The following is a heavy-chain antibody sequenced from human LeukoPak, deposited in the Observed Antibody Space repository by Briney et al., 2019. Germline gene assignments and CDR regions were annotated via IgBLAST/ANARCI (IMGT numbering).Heavy chain of an antibody. D-gene: IGHD2-21*01. CDR3: ARDDCGDTCYPGGY. Sequence: ASVKVSCKASGYTFTKYVVHWVRQAPGQRPEWMGWINAGNGDTKYSQDFQDRVTITRDTSANTAYMELSSLTSEDTALYYCARDDCGDTCYPGGYWGQGTLVTVSS. CDR2: INAGNGDT. V-gene: IGHV1-3*01. J-gene: IGHJ4*02. CDR1: GYTFTKYV.